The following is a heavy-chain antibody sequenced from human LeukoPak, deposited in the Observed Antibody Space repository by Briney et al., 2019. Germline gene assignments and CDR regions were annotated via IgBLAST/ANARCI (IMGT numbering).Heavy chain of an antibody. CDR3: AMIKEG. Sequence: GSLRLSCAASGFTFSNNWMHWVRQAPGKGLVWVSRINSDGRTTTYADSVKGRFTISRDNAKNTLYLQMNSLRAEDTAVYYCAMIKEGWGQGTLVTVSS. V-gene: IGHV3-74*01. D-gene: IGHD3-22*01. J-gene: IGHJ4*02. CDR2: INSDGRTT. CDR1: GFTFSNNW.